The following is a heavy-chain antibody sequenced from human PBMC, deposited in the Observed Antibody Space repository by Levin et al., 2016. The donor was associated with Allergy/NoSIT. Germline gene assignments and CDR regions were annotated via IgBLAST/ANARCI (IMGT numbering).Heavy chain of an antibody. D-gene: IGHD1-7*01. J-gene: IGHJ4*02. CDR2: IYSFDSDT. V-gene: IGHV5-51*01. CDR3: ARHSRSENYIDSIDY. Sequence: KVSCKGSGFRFTNYWIAWVRQMPGKGLEWMGIIYSFDSDTRYSPSFQGQVTISADKSISTAYLQWSSLKASDTAMYYCARHSRSENYIDSIDYWGQGTLVTVSS. CDR1: GFRFTNYW.